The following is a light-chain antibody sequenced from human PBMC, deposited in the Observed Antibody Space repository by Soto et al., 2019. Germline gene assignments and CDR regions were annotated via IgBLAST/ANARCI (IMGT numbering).Light chain of an antibody. Sequence: IQMTQSPSSLSASVGDRVTITFRASQSVSTYLNWYQQKPGEAPKLLIYVATVLQSGVPSRFSGSGAGTDFTLTIISLQPEDIGSYYCQLTYNMPWPLGRGAKVDIK. CDR1: QSVSTY. V-gene: IGKV1-39*01. CDR3: QLTYNMPWP. CDR2: VAT. J-gene: IGKJ1*01.